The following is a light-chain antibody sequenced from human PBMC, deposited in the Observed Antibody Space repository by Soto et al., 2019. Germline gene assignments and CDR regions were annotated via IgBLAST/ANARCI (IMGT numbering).Light chain of an antibody. CDR1: SSDVGIYNY. Sequence: QSVLTQPRSVSGSPGQSLTISCTGTSSDVGIYNYVSWYQQHPGKAPKLVIYDVTKRPSGVPDRFSGSKSGNTASLTISGLQAADEADYFCCSYAGNYILVFGGGTKLTVL. J-gene: IGLJ2*01. CDR2: DVT. CDR3: CSYAGNYILV. V-gene: IGLV2-11*01.